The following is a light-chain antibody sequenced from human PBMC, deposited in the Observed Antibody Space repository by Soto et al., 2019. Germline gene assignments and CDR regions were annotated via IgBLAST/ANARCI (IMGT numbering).Light chain of an antibody. J-gene: IGKJ1*01. Sequence: EIVLTQSPGPLSLSPGERATIACRCSQSVSSNYLAWYQQKPGQAPRLLIYGASTRATGIPARFSGSGSGTECTLTISSLQSEDFAVYCCQQYNNWPATFGQGTKVDIK. V-gene: IGKV3-15*01. CDR2: GAS. CDR3: QQYNNWPAT. CDR1: QSVSSN.